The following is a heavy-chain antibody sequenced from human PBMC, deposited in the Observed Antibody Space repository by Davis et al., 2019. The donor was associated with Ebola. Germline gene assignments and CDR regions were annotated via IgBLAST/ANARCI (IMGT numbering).Heavy chain of an antibody. Sequence: SETLSLTCTVSGGSISSGGYYWSWIRQPPGKGLEWIGYIYYSGSTNYNPSLKSRVTISVDTSKNQFSLKLSSVTAADTAVYYCARAGLNYPWTYYFDYWGQGTLVTVSS. CDR1: GGSISSGGYY. J-gene: IGHJ4*02. CDR3: ARAGLNYPWTYYFDY. CDR2: IYYSGST. D-gene: IGHD1-7*01. V-gene: IGHV4-61*08.